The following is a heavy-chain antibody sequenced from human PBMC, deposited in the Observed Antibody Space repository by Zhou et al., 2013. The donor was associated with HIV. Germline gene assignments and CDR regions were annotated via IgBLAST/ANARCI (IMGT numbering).Heavy chain of an antibody. CDR2: IIPIFGTA. CDR3: ATGADIVVVPAAIRGGFDY. Sequence: QVQLVQSGAEVKKPGSSVKVSCKASGGTFSSYAISWVRQAPGQGLEWMGGIIPIFGTANYAQKFQGRVTITADESTSTAYMELSSLRSEDTAVYYCATGADIVVVPAAIRGGFDYWGQGTLVTVSS. D-gene: IGHD2-2*01. V-gene: IGHV1-69*12. CDR1: GGTFSSYA. J-gene: IGHJ4*02.